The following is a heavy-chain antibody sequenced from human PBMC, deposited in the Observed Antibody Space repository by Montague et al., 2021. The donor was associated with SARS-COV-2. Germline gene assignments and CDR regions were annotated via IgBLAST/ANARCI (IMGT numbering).Heavy chain of an antibody. CDR3: AGTPRRSSGGYSVTFDI. CDR2: IYYTGST. J-gene: IGHJ3*02. Sequence: SETLSLTCTVSGDSISSSSYYWAWIRQPPGKGLEWIGSIYYTGSTYYNPSLKSRVTISVDTSKNQFSLKLSTVTAAAAAVYYCAGTPRRSSGGYSVTFDIWGQGTMVTVSS. CDR1: GDSISSSSYY. V-gene: IGHV4-39*01. D-gene: IGHD3-22*01.